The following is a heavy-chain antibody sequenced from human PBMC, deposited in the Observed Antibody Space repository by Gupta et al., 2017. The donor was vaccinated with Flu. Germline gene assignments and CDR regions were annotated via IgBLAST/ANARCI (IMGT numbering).Heavy chain of an antibody. CDR3: ARGAVGNPRWYLDF. Sequence: GYGIIWVRQAPGQGLEWMGWISGYNGYTNYAQKLQGRVTLTTDTSTTTAYMDLRSLTSDDTAVYYCARGAVGNPRWYLDFWGQGTLVTVSS. CDR2: ISGYNGYT. CDR1: GYG. J-gene: IGHJ4*02. D-gene: IGHD2-15*01. V-gene: IGHV1-18*01.